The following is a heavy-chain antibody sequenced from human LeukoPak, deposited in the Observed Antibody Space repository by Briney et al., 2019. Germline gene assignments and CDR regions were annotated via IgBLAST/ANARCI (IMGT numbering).Heavy chain of an antibody. V-gene: IGHV3-30*14. CDR1: GFIFRSYA. D-gene: IGHD3-16*01. Sequence: GGSLRLSCAASGFIFRSYAMHWVRQAPGKGLEWVADLSYDGTNKYYIDSVKGRFTISRDNSKNTLYLQMGSLRAEDMAVYYCARDLGPDAFDIWGQGTMVTVSS. J-gene: IGHJ3*02. CDR3: ARDLGPDAFDI. CDR2: LSYDGTNK.